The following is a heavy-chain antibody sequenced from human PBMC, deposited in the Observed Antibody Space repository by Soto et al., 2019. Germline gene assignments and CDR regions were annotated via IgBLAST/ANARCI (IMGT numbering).Heavy chain of an antibody. CDR3: ASGLYSGYVGAH. V-gene: IGHV3-23*01. CDR1: GFTFSSYA. CDR2: ISGSGGST. Sequence: LRLSCAASGFTFSSYAMSWVRQAPGKGLEWVSAISGSGGSTYYAGSVKGRFTISRDNSKNTLYLQMNSLRAEDTAVYYCASGLYSGYVGAHWGQGTLVTVSS. D-gene: IGHD5-12*01. J-gene: IGHJ4*02.